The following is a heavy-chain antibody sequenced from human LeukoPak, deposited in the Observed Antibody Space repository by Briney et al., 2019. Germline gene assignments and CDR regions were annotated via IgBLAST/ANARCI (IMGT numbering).Heavy chain of an antibody. CDR2: ISYDGSNK. D-gene: IGHD5-18*01. V-gene: IGHV3-30-3*01. J-gene: IGHJ4*02. CDR1: GFTFSDYT. CDR3: ARDEYSYGYSGRD. Sequence: GTSLRLSCAASGFTFSDYTIHWVRQAPGKGLEWVAVISYDGSNKYYADSVKGRFTISRDNSKNTVHLQMNSLRAEDTAVYYCARDEYSYGYSGRDWGQGSLVTVSS.